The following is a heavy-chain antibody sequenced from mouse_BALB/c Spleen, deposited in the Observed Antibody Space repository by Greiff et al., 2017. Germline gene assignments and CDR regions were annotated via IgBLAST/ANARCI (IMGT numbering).Heavy chain of an antibody. J-gene: IGHJ3*01. D-gene: IGHD3-3*01. CDR2: ISSGSSTI. Sequence: EVHLVESGGGLVQPGGSRKLSCAASGFTFSSFGMHWVSQAPEKGLEWVAYISSGSSTIYYADTVKGRFTISRDNPKNTLFLQMTSLRSEDTAMYYCARGDSWFAYWGQGTLVTVSA. CDR1: GFTFSSFG. V-gene: IGHV5-17*02. CDR3: ARGDSWFAY.